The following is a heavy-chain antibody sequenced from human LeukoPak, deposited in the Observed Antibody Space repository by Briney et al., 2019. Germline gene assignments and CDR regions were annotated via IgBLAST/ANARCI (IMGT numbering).Heavy chain of an antibody. D-gene: IGHD3-22*01. V-gene: IGHV4-59*01. CDR1: GGSISSYY. Sequence: SGTLSLTCTVSGGSISSYYWSWIRQPPGKGLEWIGYIYYSGSTNYNPSLKSRVTISVDTSKNQFSLKLSSVTAADTAVYYCARGVSGDSSGYYPDYWGQGTLVTVSS. CDR2: IYYSGST. CDR3: ARGVSGDSSGYYPDY. J-gene: IGHJ4*02.